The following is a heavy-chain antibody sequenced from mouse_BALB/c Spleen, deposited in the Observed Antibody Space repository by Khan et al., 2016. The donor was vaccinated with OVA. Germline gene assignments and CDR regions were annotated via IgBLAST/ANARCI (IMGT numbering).Heavy chain of an antibody. D-gene: IGHD1-1*01. Sequence: QVQLKESGPGLVAPSQSLSVTCTVSGFSLTSYGVHWVRQPPGKGLEWLGVIWAGGSTNYNSALMSRLRISKDNSKSQVFVKMNRLQTDDTAMYYCGRDPVVEDYFDYWGQGTTLTVSS. CDR2: IWAGGST. CDR3: GRDPVVEDYFDY. CDR1: GFSLTSYG. J-gene: IGHJ2*01. V-gene: IGHV2-9*02.